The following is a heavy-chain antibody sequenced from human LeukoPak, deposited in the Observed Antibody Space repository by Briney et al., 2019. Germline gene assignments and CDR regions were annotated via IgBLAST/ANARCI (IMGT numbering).Heavy chain of an antibody. CDR3: AREGLSGGYSSGWSDY. CDR2: IRYDGSNK. CDR1: GFTFSSYG. Sequence: GGSLRLSCAASGFTFSSYGMHWVRQAPGKGLEWVAFIRYDGSNKYYADSVKGRFTISRDNSKNTLYLQMNSLRAEDTAVYYCAREGLSGGYSSGWSDYWGQGTLVTVSS. J-gene: IGHJ4*02. V-gene: IGHV3-30*02. D-gene: IGHD6-19*01.